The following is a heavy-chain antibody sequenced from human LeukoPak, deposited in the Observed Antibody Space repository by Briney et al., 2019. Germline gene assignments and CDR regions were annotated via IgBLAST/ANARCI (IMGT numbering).Heavy chain of an antibody. CDR3: ATWRTAKTGFDY. D-gene: IGHD1-1*01. J-gene: IGHJ4*02. CDR2: IYYSGSP. V-gene: IGHV4-39*01. Sequence: SETLSLTCTISGGSISNNNYYWAWIRQPPGKGLECIGSIYYSGSPYYNPSLKSRVTISVDTSKNQFSLRLSSVTAADTAVYYCATWRTAKTGFDYWGQGTLVTVSS. CDR1: GGSISNNNYY.